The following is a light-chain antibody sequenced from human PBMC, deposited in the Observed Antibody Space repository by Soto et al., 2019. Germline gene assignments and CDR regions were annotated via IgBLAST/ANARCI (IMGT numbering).Light chain of an antibody. CDR1: SSDVGYYKF. CDR3: CSYVGSYSWV. CDR2: DVS. Sequence: QSALTQPRSVSGSPGQSVTISCSGTSSDVGYYKFVSWYQQHPGKAPKLMIYDVSKWPSGVPDRFSGSKSGNTASLTISGLQADDEADYYCCSYVGSYSWVFGGGTKLTVL. V-gene: IGLV2-11*01. J-gene: IGLJ3*02.